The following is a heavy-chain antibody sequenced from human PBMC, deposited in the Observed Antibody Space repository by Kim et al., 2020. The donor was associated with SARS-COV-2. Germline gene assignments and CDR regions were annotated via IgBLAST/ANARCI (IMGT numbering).Heavy chain of an antibody. Sequence: SETLSLTCTVSGGSISSYYWSWIRQPPGKGLEWIGYIYYSGSTNYNPSLKSRVTISVDTSKNQFSLKLSSVTAADTAVYYCASMGIAAAGYRYWGQGTLV. D-gene: IGHD6-13*01. CDR2: IYYSGST. CDR1: GGSISSYY. V-gene: IGHV4-59*01. J-gene: IGHJ4*02. CDR3: ASMGIAAAGYRY.